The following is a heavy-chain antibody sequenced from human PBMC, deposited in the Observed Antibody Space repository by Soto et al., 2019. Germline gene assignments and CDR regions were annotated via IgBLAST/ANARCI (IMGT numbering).Heavy chain of an antibody. CDR1: DTSFSGYY. CDR2: IFHGGST. CDR3: ARPHYDSNTFYSFFDY. Sequence: SETLSLTCAVYDTSFSGYYWSWIRQPPGKGLEWIGEIFHGGSTDYSPSLKSRVTISVGTSKNQFSLELSSVTAADTAVYYCARPHYDSNTFYSFFDYWGQGTLVTVSS. J-gene: IGHJ4*02. D-gene: IGHD3-22*01. V-gene: IGHV4-34*12.